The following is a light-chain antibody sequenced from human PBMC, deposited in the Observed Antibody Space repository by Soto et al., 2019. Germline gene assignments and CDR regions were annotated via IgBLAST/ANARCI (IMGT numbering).Light chain of an antibody. CDR1: HSISSY. CDR2: AAS. V-gene: IGKV1-39*01. Sequence: DIRMTQSPSSLSASVGDRVTITCRASHSISSYLNWYQQKLGKAPILLIYAASRLQSGVPSRFSGSESGTDFTLTISSLQAEDFATYYCQQSYSAPFTFGQGTKLEIK. J-gene: IGKJ2*01. CDR3: QQSYSAPFT.